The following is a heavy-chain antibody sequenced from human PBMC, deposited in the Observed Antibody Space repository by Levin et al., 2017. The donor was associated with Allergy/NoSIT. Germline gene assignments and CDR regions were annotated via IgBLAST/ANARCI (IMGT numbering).Heavy chain of an antibody. CDR2: IIPIFGTA. Sequence: SVKVSCKASGGTFSSYAISWVRQAPGQGLEWMGGIIPIFGTANYAQKFQGRVTITADESTSTAYMELSSLRSEDTAVYYCARPGGSGYYGRSGGFDYWGQGTLVTVSS. J-gene: IGHJ4*02. V-gene: IGHV1-69*13. CDR3: ARPGGSGYYGRSGGFDY. CDR1: GGTFSSYA. D-gene: IGHD3-22*01.